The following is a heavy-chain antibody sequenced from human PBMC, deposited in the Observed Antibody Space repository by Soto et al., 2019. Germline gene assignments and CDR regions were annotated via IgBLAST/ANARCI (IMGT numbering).Heavy chain of an antibody. Sequence: QPGGSPRLSCAGSGFTFSSHWMSWVRQAPGKGLEWVANIKQDASDEYYVDSVKGRFTISRDNAKNSLYLQMSSLRVEDTAVYYCARGSTVSDSSGYPFEFGGQGTLVNVS. CDR1: GFTFSSHW. CDR3: ARGSTVSDSSGYPFEF. V-gene: IGHV3-7*01. D-gene: IGHD3-22*01. CDR2: IKQDASDE. J-gene: IGHJ4*02.